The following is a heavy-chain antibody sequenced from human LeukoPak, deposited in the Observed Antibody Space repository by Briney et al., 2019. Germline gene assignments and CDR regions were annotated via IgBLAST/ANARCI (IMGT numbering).Heavy chain of an antibody. CDR1: GGSISSYY. V-gene: IGHV4-59*01. CDR3: ARGGSYYDFWSGYYDYYYYMDV. D-gene: IGHD3-3*01. J-gene: IGHJ6*03. CDR2: IYYSGST. Sequence: SETLSPTCTVSGGSISSYYWSWIRQPPGKGLEWIGYIYYSGSTNYNPSLKSRVTISVDTSKNQFSLRLTSVTAADTAVYYCARGGSYYDFWSGYYDYYYYMDVWGKGTTVTVSS.